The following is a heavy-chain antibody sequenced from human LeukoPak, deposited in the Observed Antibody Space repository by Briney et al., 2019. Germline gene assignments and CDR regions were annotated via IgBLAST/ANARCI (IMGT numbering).Heavy chain of an antibody. V-gene: IGHV3-66*04. CDR2: IYSGGST. D-gene: IGHD6-13*01. CDR3: ARLYSTSYGMDV. CDR1: GFTVSSNY. J-gene: IGHJ6*02. Sequence: GGSLRLSCAASGFTVSSNYMSWVRQAPGKGLEWVSVIYSGGSTYYAESVRGRFTFSRDNSKSTLYLQMNSLRAEETAVYYCARLYSTSYGMDVWGQGTTVTASS.